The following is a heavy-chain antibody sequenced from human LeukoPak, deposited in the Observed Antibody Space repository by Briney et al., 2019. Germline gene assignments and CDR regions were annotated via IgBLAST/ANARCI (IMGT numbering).Heavy chain of an antibody. CDR3: ARGLLRFLERPYYYYYMDV. D-gene: IGHD3-3*01. Sequence: SETLSLTCTVSGGSISSGSYYWSWIRQPAGKGLEWIGRIYTSGSTNHNPSLKSRVTISVDTSKNQFSLKLSSVTAADTAVYYCARGLLRFLERPYYYYYMDVWGKGTTVTVSS. CDR2: IYTSGST. V-gene: IGHV4-61*02. J-gene: IGHJ6*03. CDR1: GGSISSGSYY.